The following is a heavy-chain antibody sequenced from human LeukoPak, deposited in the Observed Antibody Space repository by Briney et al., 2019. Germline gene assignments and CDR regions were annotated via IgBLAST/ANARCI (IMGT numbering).Heavy chain of an antibody. CDR2: IKQDGSEK. J-gene: IGHJ4*02. CDR3: ARAITVFGVVIDYFDY. CDR1: GFTFSSYG. V-gene: IGHV3-7*01. Sequence: GGSLRLSCAASGFTFSSYGMHWVRQAPGKGLEWVANIKQDGSEKYYVDSVKGRFTISRDNAKNSLYLQMNSLRAEDTAVYYCARAITVFGVVIDYFDYWGQGTLVTVSS. D-gene: IGHD3-3*01.